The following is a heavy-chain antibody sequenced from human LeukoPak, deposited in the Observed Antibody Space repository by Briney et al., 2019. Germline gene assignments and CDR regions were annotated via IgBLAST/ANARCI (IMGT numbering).Heavy chain of an antibody. CDR2: INHSGST. CDR1: GGSFSGYY. D-gene: IGHD2-21*02. CDR3: ARGGDLVYYYYYMDV. J-gene: IGHJ6*03. V-gene: IGHV4-34*01. Sequence: PSETLSLTCAVYGGSFSGYYWSWIRQPPGKGLEWIGEINHSGSTNYNPSLKSRVTISVDTSKNQFSLKLSSVTAADTAGYYCARGGDLVYYYYYMDVWGKGTTVTVSS.